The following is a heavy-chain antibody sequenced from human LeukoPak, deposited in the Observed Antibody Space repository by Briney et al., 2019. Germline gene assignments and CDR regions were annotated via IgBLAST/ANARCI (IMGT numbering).Heavy chain of an antibody. CDR1: GFTFSSYS. D-gene: IGHD6-13*01. Sequence: GGSLRLSCAASGFTFSSYSMNWVRQAPGKGLEWVSSISSSSSYIYYADSVKGRFTISRDNAKNSLYLQMNSLRAEDTAVYYRAKESSSNWFDPWGQGTLVTVSS. V-gene: IGHV3-21*01. CDR2: ISSSSSYI. CDR3: AKESSSNWFDP. J-gene: IGHJ5*02.